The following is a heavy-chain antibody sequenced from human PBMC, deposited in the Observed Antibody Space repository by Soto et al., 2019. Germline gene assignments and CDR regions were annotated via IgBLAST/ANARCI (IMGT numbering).Heavy chain of an antibody. D-gene: IGHD3-10*01. J-gene: IGHJ2*01. CDR1: GGSFSGYY. CDR2: INHSGST. CDR3: ARSYYYGSGSYLYWYFDR. Sequence: KPSETLSLTCAVYGGSFSGYYWSWIRQPPGKGLEWIGEINHSGSTNYNPSLKSRVTISVDTSKNQFSLKLSSVTAADTAVYYCARSYYYGSGSYLYWYFDRWGRGTLVTVSS. V-gene: IGHV4-34*01.